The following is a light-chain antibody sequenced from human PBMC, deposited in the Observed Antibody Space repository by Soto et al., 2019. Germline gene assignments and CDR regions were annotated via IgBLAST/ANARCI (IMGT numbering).Light chain of an antibody. CDR2: GAS. Sequence: EIVMTQSPATLTVSPGERVTLSCRASQSVNTNVAWYQQKVGQAPRLLIYGASTRATGIPARFSGSGSGTEFTLTISSLQSEDFAVYFCQQYKDWPPYTFGQGTKLEIK. CDR3: QQYKDWPPYT. J-gene: IGKJ2*01. V-gene: IGKV3-15*01. CDR1: QSVNTN.